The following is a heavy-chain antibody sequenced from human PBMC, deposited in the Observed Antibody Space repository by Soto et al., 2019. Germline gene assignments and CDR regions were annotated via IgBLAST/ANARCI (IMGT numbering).Heavy chain of an antibody. CDR1: GFTFSNYA. V-gene: IGHV3-30*04. CDR2: ISYDGRNQ. J-gene: IGHJ5*02. Sequence: GGSLRLSCAASGFTFSNYAMHWVRQAPGKGLEWVSVISYDGRNQYYADSVKGRFTISRDSSKNTLYLQMNSLRGDDTAIYYCANPISADSAATDPWGQGTQLTVSS. CDR3: ANPISADSAATDP. D-gene: IGHD2-21*01.